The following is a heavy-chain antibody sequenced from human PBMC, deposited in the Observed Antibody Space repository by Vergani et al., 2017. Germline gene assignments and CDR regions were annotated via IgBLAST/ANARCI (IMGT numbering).Heavy chain of an antibody. CDR1: GFTFSDYY. V-gene: IGHV3-23*04. J-gene: IGHJ6*03. CDR2: ISGSGGST. D-gene: IGHD5-18*01. Sequence: VQLVESGGGLVKPGGSLRLSCAASGFTFSDYYMSWIRQAPGKGLEWVSAISGSGGSTYYADSVKGRFTISRDNSKNTLYLQMNSLRAEDTAVYYCAKGTALYYYYMDVWGKGTTVTVSS. CDR3: AKGTALYYYYMDV.